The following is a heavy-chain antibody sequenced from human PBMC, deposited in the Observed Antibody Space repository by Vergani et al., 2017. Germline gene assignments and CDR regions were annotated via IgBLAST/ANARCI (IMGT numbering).Heavy chain of an antibody. CDR2: ISWNSGSI. V-gene: IGHV3-9*01. J-gene: IGHJ6*02. CDR1: GFTFDDYA. CDR3: AKEGATKNYYYYYGMDV. Sequence: EVQLVESGGGLVQPGRSLRLSCAASGFTFDDYAMHWVRQAPGKGLEWVSGISWNSGSIGYADSVKGRFTISRDNAKNSLYLQMNSLRAEDTALYYCAKEGATKNYYYYYGMDVWGQGTTVTVSS. D-gene: IGHD1-26*01.